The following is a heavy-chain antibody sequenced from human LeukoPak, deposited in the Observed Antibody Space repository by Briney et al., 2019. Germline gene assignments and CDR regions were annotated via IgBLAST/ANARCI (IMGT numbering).Heavy chain of an antibody. V-gene: IGHV4-38-2*02. CDR2: IYHSGST. CDR1: GYSISSGYY. Sequence: SETLSLTCTVSGYSISSGYYWGWIRQPPGKGLEWIGSIYHSGSTYYNPSLKSRVTISVDTSKNQFSLKLRSVSAADTAVYYCARDVTYYDSSGYYYLWFDPWGQGTLVTVSS. D-gene: IGHD3-22*01. CDR3: ARDVTYYDSSGYYYLWFDP. J-gene: IGHJ5*02.